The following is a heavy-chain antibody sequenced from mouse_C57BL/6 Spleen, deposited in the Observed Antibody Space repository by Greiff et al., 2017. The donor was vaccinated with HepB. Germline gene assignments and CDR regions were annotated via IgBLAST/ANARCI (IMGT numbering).Heavy chain of an antibody. Sequence: QVQLQQPGAELVKPGASVKLSCKASGYTFTSYWMQWVKQRPGQGLEWIGEIDPSDSYTNYNQKFKGKATLTVDTSSSTAYMQLSSLTSEDSAVYYCARGDGFSAYWGQGTLVTVSA. CDR1: GYTFTSYW. D-gene: IGHD2-3*01. J-gene: IGHJ3*01. CDR3: ARGDGFSAY. V-gene: IGHV1-50*01. CDR2: IDPSDSYT.